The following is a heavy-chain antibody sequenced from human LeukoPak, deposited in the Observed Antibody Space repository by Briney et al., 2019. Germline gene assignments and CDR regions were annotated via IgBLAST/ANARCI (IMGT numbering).Heavy chain of an antibody. Sequence: SVKVSCKASGGTFSSYAISWVRQAPGQGLEWTGGIIPIFGTANYAQKFQGRVTITADESTSTAYMELSSLRSEDTAVYYCARSPLKYDSSGYYPNYDYWGQGTLVTVSS. CDR3: ARSPLKYDSSGYYPNYDY. CDR2: IIPIFGTA. CDR1: GGTFSSYA. J-gene: IGHJ4*02. D-gene: IGHD3-22*01. V-gene: IGHV1-69*13.